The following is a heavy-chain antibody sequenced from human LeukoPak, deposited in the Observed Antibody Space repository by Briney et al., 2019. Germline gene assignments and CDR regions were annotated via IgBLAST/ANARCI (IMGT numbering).Heavy chain of an antibody. Sequence: SETLSLTCTVSGGSISSYYWSWIRQPPGKGLEWIGYIYYSGSTNYNPSLKSRVTISVDTSKNQFSLKLSSVTPADTAVYYCARDPPRYSYGFDYWGQGTLVTVSS. V-gene: IGHV4-59*01. D-gene: IGHD5-18*01. CDR3: ARDPPRYSYGFDY. CDR1: GGSISSYY. J-gene: IGHJ4*02. CDR2: IYYSGST.